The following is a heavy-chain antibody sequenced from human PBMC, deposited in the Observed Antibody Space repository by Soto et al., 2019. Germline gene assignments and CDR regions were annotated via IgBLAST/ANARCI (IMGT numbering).Heavy chain of an antibody. Sequence: QVQLVQSGAEVKKPGASVKVSCKASGYTFTSYGISWVRQAPGQGLEWMGWISAYNGNTNYAQKLQGRVTMTTDTSTSTAYMELRSLRSDDTAVYYCARDQGYSYGYPWDYYYYGMDVWGQGTTVTVSS. J-gene: IGHJ6*02. V-gene: IGHV1-18*01. D-gene: IGHD5-18*01. CDR3: ARDQGYSYGYPWDYYYYGMDV. CDR1: GYTFTSYG. CDR2: ISAYNGNT.